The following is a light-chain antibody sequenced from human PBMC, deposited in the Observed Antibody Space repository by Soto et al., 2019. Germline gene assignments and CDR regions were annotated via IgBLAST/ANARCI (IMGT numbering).Light chain of an antibody. V-gene: IGKV1-5*03. CDR1: QTISCW. J-gene: IGKJ1*01. CDR2: KAS. CDR3: QHYISYSEA. Sequence: DIQMTQSPSTLSGSVGDRVTITCRTSQTISCWLAWYQQKPGKAPKLLIYKASTLKSGVPSRFSGSGSGTEFTLTISSLQPDDFATYYCQHYISYSEAFGQGTKVEL.